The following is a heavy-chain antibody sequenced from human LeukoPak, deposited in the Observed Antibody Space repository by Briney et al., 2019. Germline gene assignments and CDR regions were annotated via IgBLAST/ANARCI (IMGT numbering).Heavy chain of an antibody. D-gene: IGHD3-16*01. J-gene: IGHJ5*02. V-gene: IGHV4-30-4*07. CDR3: ARGGMITFGAINWFDP. CDR1: GGSISSGGYS. CDR2: IYYSGST. Sequence: PSETLSLTCAVSGGSISSGGYSWSWIRQPPGKGLEWIGYIYYSGSTSYNPSLKSRVTISVDTSKNQFSLKLSSVTAADTAVYYCARGGMITFGAINWFDPWGQGTQVTVSS.